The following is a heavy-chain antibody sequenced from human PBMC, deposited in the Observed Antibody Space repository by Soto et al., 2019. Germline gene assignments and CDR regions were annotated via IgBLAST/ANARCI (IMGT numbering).Heavy chain of an antibody. Sequence: QITLKESGPTLVKPTQTLTLTCTFSGFSLSTSGVGVGWIRQPPGKALEWLALSYWDDAKRYSPSLKSRLTITKDTTKNQVVLTMTNMDPVDTATYYCAHRPKAAAGTGFDYWGQGTLVTVSS. V-gene: IGHV2-5*02. CDR2: SYWDDAK. D-gene: IGHD6-13*01. CDR3: AHRPKAAAGTGFDY. J-gene: IGHJ4*02. CDR1: GFSLSTSGVG.